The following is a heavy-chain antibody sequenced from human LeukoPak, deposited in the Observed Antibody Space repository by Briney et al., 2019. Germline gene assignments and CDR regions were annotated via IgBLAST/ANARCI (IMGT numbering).Heavy chain of an antibody. J-gene: IGHJ5*02. CDR2: ICYSGTP. D-gene: IGHD5-18*01. V-gene: IGHV4-39*07. CDR1: GGSISSSPYY. Sequence: SETLSLTCTVSGGSISSSPYYWGWIRQPPGKGLEWIGSICYSGTPHYNPSREVRVPISVDTSHTQFSLKLSAWTAADTAIYYCAKGAGGFSYYHSFDPWGQGTPVTVSS. CDR3: AKGAGGFSYYHSFDP.